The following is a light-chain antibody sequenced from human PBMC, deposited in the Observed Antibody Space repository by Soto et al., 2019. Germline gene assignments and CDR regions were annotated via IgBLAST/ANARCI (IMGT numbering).Light chain of an antibody. CDR2: AAS. V-gene: IGKV1-12*01. CDR3: QQANSFPWT. CDR1: QGIGSW. J-gene: IGKJ1*01. Sequence: DIQMTQSPSSVSASVGDRVTITCRASQGIGSWLAWYQQKPGKAPKLLIYAASSLQSGVPSRFSGSGSGTDFTLTISSLQPEDFETDYCQQANSFPWTFGQGTKVEIK.